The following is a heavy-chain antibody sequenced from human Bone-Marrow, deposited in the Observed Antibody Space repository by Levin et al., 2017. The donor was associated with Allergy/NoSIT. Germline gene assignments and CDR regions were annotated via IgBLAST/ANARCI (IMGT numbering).Heavy chain of an antibody. Sequence: GGSLRLSCTASGFTFGDYAMSWFRQAPGKGLEWVGFIRSKAYGGTTEYAASVKGRFTISRDDSKSIAYLQMNSLKTEDTAVYYCTRVSSGWYRPPDYWGQGTLVTVSS. CDR1: GFTFGDYA. D-gene: IGHD6-19*01. V-gene: IGHV3-49*03. CDR2: IRSKAYGGTT. CDR3: TRVSSGWYRPPDY. J-gene: IGHJ4*02.